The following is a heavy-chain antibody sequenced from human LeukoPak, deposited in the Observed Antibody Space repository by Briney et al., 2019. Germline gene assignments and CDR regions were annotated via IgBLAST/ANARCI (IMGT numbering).Heavy chain of an antibody. CDR1: GGSISSSSYY. V-gene: IGHV4-39*01. Sequence: PSETLSLTCTVSGGSISSSSYYWGWTRQPPGKGLEWIGSIYYSGSTYYNPSLKSRVTISVDTSKNQFSLKLSSVTAADTAVYYCANSGSYDYFDYWGQGTLVTVSS. J-gene: IGHJ4*02. CDR2: IYYSGST. CDR3: ANSGSYDYFDY. D-gene: IGHD1-26*01.